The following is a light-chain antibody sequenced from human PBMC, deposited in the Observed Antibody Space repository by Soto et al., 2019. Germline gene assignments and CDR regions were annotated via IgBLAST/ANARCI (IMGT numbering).Light chain of an antibody. CDR1: QSVSSSY. Sequence: EIVLTQSPGTLSLSPGERDTLSCRASQSVSSSYLAWYQQKPGQAPRLLIYGASSRATAIPDRFSGSGSGTDFTLTISRLEPEDFAVYYCQKYGSSPPDTFGQGTKLEIK. CDR3: QKYGSSPPDT. V-gene: IGKV3-20*01. CDR2: GAS. J-gene: IGKJ2*01.